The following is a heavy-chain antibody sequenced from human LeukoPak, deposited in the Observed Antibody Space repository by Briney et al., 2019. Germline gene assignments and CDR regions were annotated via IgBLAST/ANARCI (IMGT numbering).Heavy chain of an antibody. CDR3: AKPFAYGSGSYFSAFDS. V-gene: IGHV3-23*01. Sequence: PGGSLRLSCAASGFTFSNYAMNWVRQAPGKGLEWVSTISSSGDSAFFSDSVKGRFTISRDNSRNTLYLQMSSLRAEDTATYLCAKPFAYGSGSYFSAFDSWGQGTLVTVSS. CDR2: ISSSGDSA. D-gene: IGHD3-10*01. CDR1: GFTFSNYA. J-gene: IGHJ4*02.